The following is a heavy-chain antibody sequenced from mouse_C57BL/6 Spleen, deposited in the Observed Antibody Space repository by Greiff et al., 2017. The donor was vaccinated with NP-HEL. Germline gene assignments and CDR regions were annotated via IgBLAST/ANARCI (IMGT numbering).Heavy chain of an antibody. J-gene: IGHJ1*03. CDR2: IHPNSGST. Sequence: QVQLQQPGAELVKPGASVKLSCKASGYTFTSYWMHWVKQRPGQGLEWIGMIHPNSGSTNYNEKFKSKATLTVDKPSSTAYMQLSSLTSEDSAVYYCARGNNGYWYFDVWGTGTTVTVSS. D-gene: IGHD5-2*01. CDR1: GYTFTSYW. CDR3: ARGNNGYWYFDV. V-gene: IGHV1-64*01.